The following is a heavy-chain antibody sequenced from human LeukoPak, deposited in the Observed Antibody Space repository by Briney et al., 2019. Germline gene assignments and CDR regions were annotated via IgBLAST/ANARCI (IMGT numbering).Heavy chain of an antibody. CDR3: AGMIGYFDY. CDR2: IYTSGYT. V-gene: IGHV4-61*02. J-gene: IGHJ4*02. CDR1: GASVSSGNYY. Sequence: SQTLSLTCTVSGASVSSGNYYWSWIRQPAGKRLELIGRIYTSGYTDFNPSLKSRVTISVDKSKNQFSLGLNSVTAADTAVYYCAGMIGYFDYWGQGIVVTVSS. D-gene: IGHD3-16*01.